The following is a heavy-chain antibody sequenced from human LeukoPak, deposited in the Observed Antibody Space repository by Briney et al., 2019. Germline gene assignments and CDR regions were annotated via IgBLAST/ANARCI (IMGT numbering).Heavy chain of an antibody. Sequence: PGRSLRLSCAASGFTFSSYGMHWVRQAPGKGLEWVAVIWYDGSNKYYADSVKGRFTISRDNSKNTLYLQMSSLRAEDTAVYYCAKDRYMGGSAPDHWGQGTLVTVSS. CDR1: GFTFSSYG. J-gene: IGHJ4*02. CDR3: AKDRYMGGSAPDH. V-gene: IGHV3-33*06. D-gene: IGHD3-10*01. CDR2: IWYDGSNK.